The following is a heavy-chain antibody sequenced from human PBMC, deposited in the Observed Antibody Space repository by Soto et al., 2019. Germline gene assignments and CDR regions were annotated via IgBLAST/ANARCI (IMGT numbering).Heavy chain of an antibody. D-gene: IGHD3-22*01. V-gene: IGHV1-46*01. CDR1: GYTFTSYY. J-gene: IGHJ3*02. Sequence: ASVKVSCKASGYTFTSYYMHWVRQAPGQGLEWMGIINPSGGSTSYAQKFQGRVTMTRDTSTSTVYMELSSLRSEDTAVYYCARDQRLDYYDSSGSLAFDIWGQGTMVTVSS. CDR2: INPSGGST. CDR3: ARDQRLDYYDSSGSLAFDI.